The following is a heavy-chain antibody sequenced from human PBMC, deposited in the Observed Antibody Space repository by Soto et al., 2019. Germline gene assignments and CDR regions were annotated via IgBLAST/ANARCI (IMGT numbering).Heavy chain of an antibody. CDR2: ISGSGSST. V-gene: IGHV3-23*01. CDR3: AKDNRRIRGYDY. J-gene: IGHJ4*02. D-gene: IGHD5-12*01. Sequence: EVQLLESGGGLVQPGGSLSLTCAASGFTFSSYAMNWVRQAPGKGLEWVSIISGSGSSTYYADSVKGRFIISKDNSKTTLYLQLNSLRADDAAVYDCAKDNRRIRGYDYLGQGTLVTVCS. CDR1: GFTFSSYA.